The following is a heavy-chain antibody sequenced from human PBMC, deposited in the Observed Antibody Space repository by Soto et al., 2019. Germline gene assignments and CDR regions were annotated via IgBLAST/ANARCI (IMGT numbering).Heavy chain of an antibody. CDR2: IKSKTDGGTT. CDR1: GFTFSNAW. J-gene: IGHJ6*02. V-gene: IGHV3-15*01. Sequence: PGGSLRLSCAASGFTFSNAWMSWVRQAPGKGLEWVGRIKSKTDGGTTDYAAPVKGRFTISRDDSKNTLYLQMNSLKTEDTAVYYCTTDTDYYDSSGYYYYYYGMDVWGQGTTVTVS. D-gene: IGHD3-22*01. CDR3: TTDTDYYDSSGYYYYYYGMDV.